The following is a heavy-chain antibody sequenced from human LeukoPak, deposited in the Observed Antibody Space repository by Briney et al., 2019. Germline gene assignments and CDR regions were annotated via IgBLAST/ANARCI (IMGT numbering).Heavy chain of an antibody. D-gene: IGHD6-19*01. CDR3: ARGRGSGHKENWFDP. CDR1: GYTFTTYD. J-gene: IGHJ5*02. V-gene: IGHV1-8*01. Sequence: ASVKVSCKASGYTFTTYDINWVRLATGQGLAWMGWMNPNSGNTGYTQKFQRRVTMTRNTSISTAYMELSSLRSEDTAVYYCARGRGSGHKENWFDPWGQGTLVTVSS. CDR2: MNPNSGNT.